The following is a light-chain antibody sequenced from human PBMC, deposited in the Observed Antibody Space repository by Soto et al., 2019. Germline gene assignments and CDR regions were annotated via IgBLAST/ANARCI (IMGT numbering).Light chain of an antibody. V-gene: IGLV2-14*01. J-gene: IGLJ1*01. CDR3: SSYTSSSTLV. CDR1: SSDVGGYNY. Sequence: QSGLAQPASVSGSPGQSITISFTGTSSDVGGYNYVSWYQQHPGKAPKLMIYEVSNRPSGVSNRFSGSKSGNTASLTISGLQAEDEADYYYSSYTSSSTLVFGTGTKVTVL. CDR2: EVS.